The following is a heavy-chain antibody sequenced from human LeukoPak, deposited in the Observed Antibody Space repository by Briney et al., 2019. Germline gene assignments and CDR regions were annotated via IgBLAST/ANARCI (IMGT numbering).Heavy chain of an antibody. CDR3: ARVPMGSAGSCDP. V-gene: IGHV4-39*01. J-gene: IGHJ5*02. CDR2: IYYSGRT. D-gene: IGHD2-15*01. Sequence: SGPTLVKPSATLSLTCTVSGGSLSSSNYYWGWIRQPPGKGLEWIGTIYYSGRTYYNPSLKSRVTISVDTSKNQFSLKLSSVTAADTAVYYCARVPMGSAGSCDPWGQGTLVTVSS. CDR1: GGSLSSSNYY.